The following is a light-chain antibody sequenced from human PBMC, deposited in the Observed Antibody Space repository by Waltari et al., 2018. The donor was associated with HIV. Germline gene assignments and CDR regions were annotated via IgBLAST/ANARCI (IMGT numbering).Light chain of an antibody. CDR2: AAS. CDR1: QDITTS. V-gene: IGKV1-12*01. CDR3: QQASSFPLS. Sequence: IQMTQSPPSLSASVGDRVIITCRASQDITTSLACYQLRPGGPPRLLIFAASGLHGGVPPRFSGSASGTVFALTISNLQPEDSATYYCQQASSFPLSFGGGTKVEI. J-gene: IGKJ4*01.